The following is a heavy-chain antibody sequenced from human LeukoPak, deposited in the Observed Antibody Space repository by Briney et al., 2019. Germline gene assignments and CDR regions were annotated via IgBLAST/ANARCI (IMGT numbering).Heavy chain of an antibody. CDR3: ARDSGVMRHYGMDV. Sequence: GGSLRLSCAASGFTFSDYYMSWIRQAPGKGLEWVSYISSSGSIIYYADSVKGRFTISRDNAKNSLYLQMNSLRAEDTAVYYCARDSGVMRHYGMDVWGQGTTVTVSS. J-gene: IGHJ6*02. V-gene: IGHV3-11*01. D-gene: IGHD3-16*01. CDR1: GFTFSDYY. CDR2: ISSSGSII.